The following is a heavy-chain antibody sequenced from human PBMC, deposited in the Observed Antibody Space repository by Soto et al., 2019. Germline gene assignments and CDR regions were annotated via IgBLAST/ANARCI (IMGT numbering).Heavy chain of an antibody. CDR1: GSSFASGYY. CDR2: IYHAGSV. CDR3: ARTFDYYGMDV. J-gene: IGHJ6*02. Sequence: SETLSLTCAVFGSSFASGYYWAWIRQSPGKGLEWIGSIYHAGSVYYNPSLNILVAVSLETSKNHCSLKLTSVTAADTAVYYCARTFDYYGMDVWGQGTTVTVS. V-gene: IGHV4-38-2*01.